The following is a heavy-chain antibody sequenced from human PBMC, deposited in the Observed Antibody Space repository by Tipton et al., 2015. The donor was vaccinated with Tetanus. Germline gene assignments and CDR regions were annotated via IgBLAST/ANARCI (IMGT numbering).Heavy chain of an antibody. V-gene: IGHV1-69*13. CDR1: GYTFTSYG. CDR2: IIPIFGTA. D-gene: IGHD3-22*01. J-gene: IGHJ3*02. CDR3: ARDRNYYDSSGYESNDAFDI. Sequence: QSGAEVKKPGASVKVSCKASGYTFTSYGISWVRQAPGQGLEWMGGIIPIFGTANYAQKFQGRVTITADESTSTAYVELSSLRSEDTAVYYCARDRNYYDSSGYESNDAFDIWGQGTMVTVSS.